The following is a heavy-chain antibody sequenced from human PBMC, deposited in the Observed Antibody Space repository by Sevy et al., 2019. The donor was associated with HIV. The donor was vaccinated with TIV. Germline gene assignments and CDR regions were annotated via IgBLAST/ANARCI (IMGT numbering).Heavy chain of an antibody. V-gene: IGHV3-23*01. Sequence: GGSLRLSCAASGFTFSNFAMSWVRQAPGKGLEWVSAISGTGDITYYADSVKGRFTISRDNTKNTLYLQMNSLGVGDTANYYCARTRQPEFVEFLNWFDPWGQGTLVTVSS. CDR2: ISGTGDIT. CDR1: GFTFSNFA. CDR3: ARTRQPEFVEFLNWFDP. D-gene: IGHD1-1*01. J-gene: IGHJ5*02.